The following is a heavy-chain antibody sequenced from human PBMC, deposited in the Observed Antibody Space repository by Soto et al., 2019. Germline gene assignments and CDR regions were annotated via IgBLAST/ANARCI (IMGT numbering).Heavy chain of an antibody. Sequence: EVQLVESGGGLVQPGGSLKLSCAASGYNFSGSAIHWVRQASGKGLEWVGRIRSKANTYATVYAASVKGRFTISRDDSKNTAYLQMNSLKTEDTAVYYCIRLGYGSGSYEYYGMDVWGQGTTVTVSS. J-gene: IGHJ6*02. CDR2: IRSKANTYAT. V-gene: IGHV3-73*01. CDR1: GYNFSGSA. D-gene: IGHD3-10*01. CDR3: IRLGYGSGSYEYYGMDV.